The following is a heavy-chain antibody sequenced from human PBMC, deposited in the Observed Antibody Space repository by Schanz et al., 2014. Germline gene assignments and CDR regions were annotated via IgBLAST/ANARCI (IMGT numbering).Heavy chain of an antibody. CDR2: VHTSGTI. Sequence: QVQLQESGPGLVKPSETLSLTCTVSGDSLTTAYWNWIRQPAGKGLEWIGRVHTSGTIDYNPSLNGRFPLSVDPPETQSSLRLISVTAADTAVYYCAREGTLPMLGVAPPSKSFDSWGKGILVTVSS. J-gene: IGHJ4*02. V-gene: IGHV4-4*07. CDR1: GDSLTTAY. CDR3: AREGTLPMLGVAPPSKSFDS. D-gene: IGHD3-3*01.